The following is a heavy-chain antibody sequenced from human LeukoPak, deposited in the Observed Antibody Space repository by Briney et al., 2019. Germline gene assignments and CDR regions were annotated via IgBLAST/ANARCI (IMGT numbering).Heavy chain of an antibody. Sequence: GGSLRLSCAASGFTFSTYSMNWVRQAPGKGPEWVSYITSGSGTIAYADSVKGRFTISRDNAKNSLYLQMNSLRAEDTAVYYCAREDSYGFGIDYWGQGTLVTVSS. D-gene: IGHD5-18*01. J-gene: IGHJ4*02. CDR3: AREDSYGFGIDY. CDR1: GFTFSTYS. CDR2: ITSGSGTI. V-gene: IGHV3-48*04.